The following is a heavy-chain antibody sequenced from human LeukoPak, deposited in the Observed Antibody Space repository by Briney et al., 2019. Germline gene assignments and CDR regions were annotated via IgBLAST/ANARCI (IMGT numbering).Heavy chain of an antibody. J-gene: IGHJ6*03. CDR1: GYTFTSND. Sequence: ASVKVSCKASGYTFTSNDINWVRQATGQGLEWMGWMSPNSGNTGYVQKFQGRVTMTRNTSLSTAYMELSNLRSEDTAVYYCARVRRTTVVIASRPNYYLDVWGKGTTVTVFS. V-gene: IGHV1-8*01. CDR3: ARVRRTTVVIASRPNYYLDV. D-gene: IGHD4-23*01. CDR2: MSPNSGNT.